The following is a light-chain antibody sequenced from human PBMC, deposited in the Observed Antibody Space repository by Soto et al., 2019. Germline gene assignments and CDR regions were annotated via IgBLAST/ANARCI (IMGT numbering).Light chain of an antibody. Sequence: DIQMTQSPSTLSASVGDRVTITCRASQSISNWLAWYQQKPGKAPNLLIYKASSLESGVPSRFSGSGSGTEFTLTISGLQTDDFATYYCQQYNTYPLTFGGGTKVDIK. V-gene: IGKV1-5*03. CDR3: QQYNTYPLT. J-gene: IGKJ4*01. CDR1: QSISNW. CDR2: KAS.